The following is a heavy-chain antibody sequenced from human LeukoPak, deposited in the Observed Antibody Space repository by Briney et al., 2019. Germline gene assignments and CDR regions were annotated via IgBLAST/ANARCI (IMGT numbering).Heavy chain of an antibody. J-gene: IGHJ1*01. CDR2: INPSGGST. CDR1: GYTFTSYY. D-gene: IGHD3-22*01. Sequence: SVKVSCKASGYTFTSYYMHWVRQAPGQGLEWMGIINPSGGSTSYAQKFQGRITMTRDTSTSTVYMELSSLRSEDTAVYYCARDFHDSSGPPRNFQHWGQGTLVTVSS. CDR3: ARDFHDSSGPPRNFQH. V-gene: IGHV1-46*01.